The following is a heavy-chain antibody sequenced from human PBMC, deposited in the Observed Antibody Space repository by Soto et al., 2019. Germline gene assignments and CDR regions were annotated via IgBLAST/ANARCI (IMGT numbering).Heavy chain of an antibody. CDR1: GYPVTAYY. CDR3: ARGGGVGVAGSAAFDM. CDR2: INPATGAA. Sequence: QLHLVQSGAVVKKPGASVTVSCSASGYPVTAYYMHWVRQAPGRGLEWMGGINPATGAAKYTQTFQGRVPMTRATSPSTVLMELSGLTSEDTAVFYWARGGGVGVAGSAAFDMWGQGTLVTVSS. J-gene: IGHJ3*02. V-gene: IGHV1-2*02. D-gene: IGHD3-3*01.